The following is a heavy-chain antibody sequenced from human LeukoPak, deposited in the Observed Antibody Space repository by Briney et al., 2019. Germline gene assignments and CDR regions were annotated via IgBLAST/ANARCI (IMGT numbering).Heavy chain of an antibody. V-gene: IGHV4-4*09. CDR3: ARQHEPLTYYDFWSGYWGYFDY. D-gene: IGHD3-3*01. CDR1: GGSISSYY. CDR2: IYTSGST. Sequence: PSETLSLTCTVSGGSISSYYWSWIRQPPGKGLEWIGYIYTSGSTNYNPSLKSRVTISVDTSKNQFSLKLSSVTAADTAVYYCARQHEPLTYYDFWSGYWGYFDYWGQGTLVTVSS. J-gene: IGHJ4*02.